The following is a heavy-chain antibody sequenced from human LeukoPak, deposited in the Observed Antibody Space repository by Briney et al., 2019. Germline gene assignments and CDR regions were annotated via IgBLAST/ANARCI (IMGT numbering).Heavy chain of an antibody. CDR1: GFTFSSYA. J-gene: IGHJ4*02. D-gene: IGHD3-10*01. V-gene: IGHV3-30-3*01. Sequence: GGSLRLSCAASGFTFSSYAMHWVRQAPGKGLGWVAVISYDGSNKYYADSVKGRFTISRDNSKNTLYLQMNSLRAEDTAVYYCARDYYGSGSYPSSPDYWGQGTLVTVSS. CDR3: ARDYYGSGSYPSSPDY. CDR2: ISYDGSNK.